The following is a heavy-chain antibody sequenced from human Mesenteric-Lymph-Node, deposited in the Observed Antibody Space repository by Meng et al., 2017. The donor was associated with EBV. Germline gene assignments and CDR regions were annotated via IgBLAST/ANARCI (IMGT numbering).Heavy chain of an antibody. J-gene: IGHJ4*02. V-gene: IGHV4-61*01. Sequence: GPLQESGPGLVKPPETLSLTCTVSGGSVSSGSFYWNWIRQPPGKGLEWIGYIYYSATTNYNPSPKSRVTISVDTSKNQFYLNLSSVSAADTAIYYCARGGYYDLLTGYYRAFDYWGQGALVTVSS. CDR1: GGSVSSGSFY. D-gene: IGHD3-9*01. CDR2: IYYSATT. CDR3: ARGGYYDLLTGYYRAFDY.